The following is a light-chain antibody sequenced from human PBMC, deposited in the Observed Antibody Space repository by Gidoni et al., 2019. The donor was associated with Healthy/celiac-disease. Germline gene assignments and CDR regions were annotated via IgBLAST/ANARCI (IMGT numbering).Light chain of an antibody. CDR1: KLGDKY. V-gene: IGLV3-1*01. CDR3: QAWDSSTRV. CDR2: QDS. J-gene: IGLJ2*01. Sequence: SDELTQQPSVSVSPGQTASITCSGDKLGDKYACWYQQKPGQSPVLVIYQDSKRPSGIPERFSGSNSGNTATLTISGTQAMDEADYYCQAWDSSTRVFGGGTKLTVL.